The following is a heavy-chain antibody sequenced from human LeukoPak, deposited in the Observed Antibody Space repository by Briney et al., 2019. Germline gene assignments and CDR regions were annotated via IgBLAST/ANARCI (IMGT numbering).Heavy chain of an antibody. Sequence: ASVKVSCKASGYAFTGYYMHWMRQAPGQGLEWMGWINPNSGGTNYAQKFQGRVTITADKSTSTAYMELSSLRSEDTAVYYCASLAVGGHSPLAYWGQRTLVTVSS. V-gene: IGHV1-2*02. CDR1: GYAFTGYY. CDR3: ASLAVGGHSPLAY. CDR2: INPNSGGT. J-gene: IGHJ4*02. D-gene: IGHD6-19*01.